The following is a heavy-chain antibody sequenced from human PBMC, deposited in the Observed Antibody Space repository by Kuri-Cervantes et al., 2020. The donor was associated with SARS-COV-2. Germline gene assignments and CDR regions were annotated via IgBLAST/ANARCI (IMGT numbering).Heavy chain of an antibody. CDR1: GYTFTYRR. Sequence: ASVKVSCKASGYTFTYRRLHWVRQAPGQGLEWMGWISAYNGNTNYAQKFQGRVTMTEDTSTDTAYMELSSLRSEDTAVYYCATSIYVWGSYRLAGFPDYWGQGTLVTVSS. D-gene: IGHD3-16*02. CDR3: ATSIYVWGSYRLAGFPDY. CDR2: ISAYNGNT. V-gene: IGHV1-18*04. J-gene: IGHJ4*02.